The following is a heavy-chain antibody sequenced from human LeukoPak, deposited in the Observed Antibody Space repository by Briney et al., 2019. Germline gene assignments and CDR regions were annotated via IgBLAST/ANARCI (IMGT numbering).Heavy chain of an antibody. J-gene: IGHJ4*02. Sequence: SETLSLTCTVSGGSLSSYYWTWIRQPPGKGLEWIGYIYYSGSTNYNPSLKSRVTISVDTSKIQFSLKLSSVTAADTAVYYCARFCSGGRCPDYWGQGTLVTVSS. D-gene: IGHD2-15*01. CDR2: IYYSGST. CDR3: ARFCSGGRCPDY. CDR1: GGSLSSYY. V-gene: IGHV4-59*01.